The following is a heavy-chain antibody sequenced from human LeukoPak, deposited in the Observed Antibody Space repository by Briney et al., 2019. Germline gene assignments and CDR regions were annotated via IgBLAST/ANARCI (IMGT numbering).Heavy chain of an antibody. CDR1: DGSISSFY. V-gene: IGHV4-59*12. Sequence: SQTLSLTCNVSDGSISSFYWSWIRQPPGNGLEWNGYIHYSGSNNYHPSPKSQVPISPDTSKNQFSLRLGSVTAADTAVYYCARGWAYSGYRPVYFYQYMDVWGKGTTVTVSS. CDR2: IHYSGSN. CDR3: ARGWAYSGYRPVYFYQYMDV. J-gene: IGHJ6*03. D-gene: IGHD5-12*01.